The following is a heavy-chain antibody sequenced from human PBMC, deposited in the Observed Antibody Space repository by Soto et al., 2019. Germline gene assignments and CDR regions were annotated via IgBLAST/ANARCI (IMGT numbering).Heavy chain of an antibody. CDR2: IFHTGDT. CDR3: ARDTNSLDP. D-gene: IGHD1-1*01. Sequence: SETLSLTCSVSTYSISSGFFWGWIRQPPGKGLEWIGSIFHTGDTYYNPSLQSRITMSVDTSRNQFSLKLTPLTAADTAVYYCARDTNSLDPWGQGTLVTVSS. V-gene: IGHV4-38-2*02. CDR1: TYSISSGFF. J-gene: IGHJ5*02.